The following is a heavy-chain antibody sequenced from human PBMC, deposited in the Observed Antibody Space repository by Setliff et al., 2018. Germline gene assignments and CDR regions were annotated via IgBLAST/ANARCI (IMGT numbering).Heavy chain of an antibody. CDR1: GGSISSGSYY. V-gene: IGHV4-61*02. CDR2: IYTSGST. J-gene: IGHJ2*01. Sequence: SETLSLTCAVSGGSISSGSYYWSWIRQPAGKGLEWIGRIYTSGSTNYNPSLKSRVTISVDTSKNQFSLNLSSVTAADTAVYYWARFSSSSGSYWYFDLWGRGTLVTVSS. CDR3: ARFSSSSGSYWYFDL. D-gene: IGHD6-6*01.